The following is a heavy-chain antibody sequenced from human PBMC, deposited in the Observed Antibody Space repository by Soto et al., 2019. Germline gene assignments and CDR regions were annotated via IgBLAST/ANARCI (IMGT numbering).Heavy chain of an antibody. J-gene: IGHJ4*02. D-gene: IGHD3-10*01. CDR3: ARGITMVRGVIPRPYFDY. CDR2: INHSGSA. Sequence: QVQLQQWGAGLLKPSETLSLTCAVYGGSFSGYYWSWIRQPPGKGLEWIGEINHSGSANYNPYLRSRVTISVDTSKHQCSLELSSVTAADTAVYYCARGITMVRGVIPRPYFDYWGQGTLVTVSS. V-gene: IGHV4-34*01. CDR1: GGSFSGYY.